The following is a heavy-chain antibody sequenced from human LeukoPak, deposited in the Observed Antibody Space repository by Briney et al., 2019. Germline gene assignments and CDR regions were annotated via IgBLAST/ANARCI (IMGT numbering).Heavy chain of an antibody. Sequence: SVKVSCKASGGTFSSYAISWVRQAPGQGLEWMGGIIPIFGTANYAQKFQGRVTTTTDESTSTAYMELSSLRSEDTAVYYCARDSRSSWYRGYYYYYYMDVWGKGTTVTVSS. V-gene: IGHV1-69*05. CDR2: IIPIFGTA. D-gene: IGHD6-13*01. CDR3: ARDSRSSWYRGYYYYYYMDV. CDR1: GGTFSSYA. J-gene: IGHJ6*03.